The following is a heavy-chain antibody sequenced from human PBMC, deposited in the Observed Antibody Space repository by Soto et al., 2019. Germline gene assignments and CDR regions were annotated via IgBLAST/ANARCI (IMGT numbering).Heavy chain of an antibody. D-gene: IGHD3-22*01. CDR1: AFTFRSYA. Sequence: QVQLVESGGGVVQPGRSLRLSCAASAFTFRSYAMHWVRQAPGKGLEWVAVISYDGTYKYYADSVKGRFTFSRDNSKNPLYLQMSSLRPGDTAVYSWARVGIYDGSGYYGSDFDYWGPGSLVTVAS. CDR2: ISYDGTYK. J-gene: IGHJ4*02. CDR3: ARVGIYDGSGYYGSDFDY. V-gene: IGHV3-30-3*01.